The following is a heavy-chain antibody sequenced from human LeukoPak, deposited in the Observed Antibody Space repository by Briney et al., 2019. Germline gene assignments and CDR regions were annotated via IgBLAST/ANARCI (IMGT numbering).Heavy chain of an antibody. CDR2: IYTGGTT. CDR3: ARDKLGSGYSSDFDY. Sequence: HPGGYLRLSCAASGFSVSSNYMNWVRQAPGKGLEWVSAIYTGGTTYYADSVKGRFTISRDNSKNTLCLQMNSLRAEDTAVYYCARDKLGSGYSSDFDYWGQGTLVTVSS. J-gene: IGHJ4*02. CDR1: GFSVSSNY. V-gene: IGHV3-66*02. D-gene: IGHD6-19*01.